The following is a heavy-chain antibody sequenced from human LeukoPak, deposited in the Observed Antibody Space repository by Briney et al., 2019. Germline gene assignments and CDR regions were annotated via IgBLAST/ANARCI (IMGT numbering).Heavy chain of an antibody. J-gene: IGHJ6*03. CDR2: ISAYNGNT. D-gene: IGHD6-13*01. CDR3: ARVSSSWYYYYYYMDV. V-gene: IGHV1-18*01. CDR1: GYTFTSYG. Sequence: ASVKVSCKASGYTFTSYGISWVRQAPGQGLEWMRWISAYNGNTNYAQKLQGRVTMTTDTSTSTAYMELRSLRSDDTAVYYCARVSSSWYYYYYYMDVWGKGTTVTVSS.